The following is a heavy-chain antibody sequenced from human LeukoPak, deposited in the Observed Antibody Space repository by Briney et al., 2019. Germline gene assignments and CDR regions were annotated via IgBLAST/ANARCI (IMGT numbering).Heavy chain of an antibody. J-gene: IGHJ5*02. CDR2: MNPNSGNT. V-gene: IGHV1-8*01. CDR3: ARVVCSSTSCYLSWFDP. Sequence: ASVKVSCKASGYTFTSYDINWVRQATGQGLEWMGWMNPNSGNTGYAQKFRGRVTMTRNTSISTAYMELSSLRSKDTAVYYCARVVCSSTSCYLSWFDPWGQGTLVTVSS. CDR1: GYTFTSYD. D-gene: IGHD2-2*01.